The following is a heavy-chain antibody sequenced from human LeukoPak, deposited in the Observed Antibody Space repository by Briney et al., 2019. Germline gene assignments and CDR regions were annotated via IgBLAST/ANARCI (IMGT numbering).Heavy chain of an antibody. V-gene: IGHV3-30*04. CDR3: ARDADPMIVVSYFDY. CDR1: GFTFSSYA. D-gene: IGHD3-22*01. CDR2: ISYGGSNK. J-gene: IGHJ4*02. Sequence: GGSLRLSCAASGFTFSSYAMHWVRQAPGKGLEWVAVISYGGSNKYYADSVKGRFTISRDNSKNTLYLQMNSLRAEDTAVYYCARDADPMIVVSYFDYWGQGTLVTVSS.